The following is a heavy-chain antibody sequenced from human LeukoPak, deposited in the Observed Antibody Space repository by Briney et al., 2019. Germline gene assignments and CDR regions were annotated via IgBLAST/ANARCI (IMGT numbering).Heavy chain of an antibody. J-gene: IGHJ4*02. CDR1: GFTFSSYA. Sequence: QLGESLKISCAASGFTFSSYAMSWVRQAPGKGLEWVSAISGSGGSTYYADSVKGRFTISRDNSKNTLYLQMNSLRAEDTAVYYCAKDLHFFGGSFDYWGQGTLVTVSS. CDR2: ISGSGGST. CDR3: AKDLHFFGGSFDY. V-gene: IGHV3-23*01. D-gene: IGHD2-15*01.